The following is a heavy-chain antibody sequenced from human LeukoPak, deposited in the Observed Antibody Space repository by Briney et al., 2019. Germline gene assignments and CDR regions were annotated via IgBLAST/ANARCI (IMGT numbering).Heavy chain of an antibody. CDR2: ISYSGSA. J-gene: IGHJ2*01. CDR3: AGTTVVTPEYFDL. CDR1: GDSISTNNYN. D-gene: IGHD4-23*01. Sequence: SETLSLTCTASGDSISTNNYNWGWIRQPPGKGLEWIGSISYSGSAYYNPSLKSRVTISVDTSKNQFSLKLSSVTAADTAVYYCAGTTVVTPEYFDLWGRGTLVTVSS. V-gene: IGHV4-39*07.